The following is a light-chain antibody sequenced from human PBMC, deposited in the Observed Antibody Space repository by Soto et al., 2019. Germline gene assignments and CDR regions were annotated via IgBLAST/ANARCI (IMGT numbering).Light chain of an antibody. V-gene: IGKV3-20*01. CDR2: GAS. CDR1: QSVSSDF. Sequence: DILLTQSPGTLSLSPGETATLSCRASQSVSSDFLAWYQQKPGQSPRLLIYGASLMVTGIPDRFSGSVSGKFFNLTISSMQPEDFAVYYCQLLVRSSYIFGQGPKLEIK. CDR3: QLLVRSSYI. J-gene: IGKJ2*01.